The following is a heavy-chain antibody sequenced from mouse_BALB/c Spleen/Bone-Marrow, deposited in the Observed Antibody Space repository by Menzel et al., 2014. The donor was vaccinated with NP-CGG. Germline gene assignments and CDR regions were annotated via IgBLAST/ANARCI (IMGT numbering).Heavy chain of an antibody. V-gene: IGHV5-17*02. Sequence: EVKLVESGGGLVQPGGSRKLSCAASGFTFSSFGMHWVRQAPERGLEWVAYISSGSSTIFYADTVKGRFTISRDNPKNTLFLQMTSLRPEDTAMYYCARGGNWEDFDYWGQGTTLTVSS. CDR2: ISSGSSTI. CDR3: ARGGNWEDFDY. J-gene: IGHJ2*01. D-gene: IGHD4-1*01. CDR1: GFTFSSFG.